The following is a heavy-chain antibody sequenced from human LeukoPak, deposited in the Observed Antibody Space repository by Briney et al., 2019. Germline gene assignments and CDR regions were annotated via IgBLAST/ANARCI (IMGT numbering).Heavy chain of an antibody. V-gene: IGHV3-48*02. Sequence: GGSLRLSCAASGFSFSGYSMNWVRQAPGKGLEWVSYISSSSSTIYYADSVKGRFTISRDNAKNSLYLQMNSLRDEDTAVYFCARVRPTFDNYAMDVWGQGTTVTVSS. CDR1: GFSFSGYS. CDR2: ISSSSSTI. J-gene: IGHJ6*02. CDR3: ARVRPTFDNYAMDV. D-gene: IGHD2/OR15-2a*01.